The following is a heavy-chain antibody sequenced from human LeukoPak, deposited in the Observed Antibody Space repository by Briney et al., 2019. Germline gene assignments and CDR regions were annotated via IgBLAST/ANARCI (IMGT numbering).Heavy chain of an antibody. J-gene: IGHJ4*02. Sequence: SETLSLTCTVSGGSISSDDYYWSWIRQPPGKGLEWIGYIYYSGSTYYNPFLKSRVTISVDTSKNQFSLKLSSVTAADTAVYYCARDHRSGYSYGGIDYWGQGTLVTVSS. CDR1: GGSISSDDYY. V-gene: IGHV4-30-4*08. CDR3: ARDHRSGYSYGGIDY. CDR2: IYYSGST. D-gene: IGHD5-18*01.